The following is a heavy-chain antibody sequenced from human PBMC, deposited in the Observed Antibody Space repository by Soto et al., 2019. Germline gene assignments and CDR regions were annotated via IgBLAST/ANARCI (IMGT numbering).Heavy chain of an antibody. CDR2: ISWDTKTI. Sequence: EVQLVESGGGLVQPGRSLRLSCAPSGFSFDDHAMHWFRQAPGKGLEWVSGISWDTKTIGYADSVKGRFTISRDNAKNSLYLQMISLRPEDTALYYCATAGGGLMGYYYGMDGWGQGTTVTVSS. D-gene: IGHD3-10*01. J-gene: IGHJ6*02. CDR3: ATAGGGLMGYYYGMDG. CDR1: GFSFDDHA. V-gene: IGHV3-9*01.